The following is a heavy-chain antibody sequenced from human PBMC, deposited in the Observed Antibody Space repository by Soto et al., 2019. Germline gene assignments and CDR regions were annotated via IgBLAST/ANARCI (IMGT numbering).Heavy chain of an antibody. CDR1: GGTLSSYT. Sequence: SVKVSCKASGGTLSSYTISWVRQAPGQGLEWKGRIIPILGIANDEQKFQGRVTITADKSTSTAYMELSSLRSEDTAVYYCARYGSGSYSDGPNDAFDIWGQGTMVTVSS. CDR2: IIPILGIA. CDR3: ARYGSGSYSDGPNDAFDI. D-gene: IGHD3-10*01. V-gene: IGHV1-69*02. J-gene: IGHJ3*02.